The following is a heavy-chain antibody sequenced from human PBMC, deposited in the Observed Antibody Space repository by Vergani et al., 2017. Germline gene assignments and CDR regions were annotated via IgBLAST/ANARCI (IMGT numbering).Heavy chain of an antibody. CDR1: GYSFTSYW. CDR3: ARQNYYDSSGYLDPYYYYYYMDV. D-gene: IGHD3-22*01. J-gene: IGHJ6*03. Sequence: EVQLVQSGAEVKKPGESLKLSCKGSGYSFTSYWIGWGRQMPGKGLEWMGIIYPGNSDTRYSPSFQGQVTISADKSISTAYLQWSSLKASDTAVYYCARQNYYDSSGYLDPYYYYYYMDVWGKXP. CDR2: IYPGNSDT. V-gene: IGHV5-51*01.